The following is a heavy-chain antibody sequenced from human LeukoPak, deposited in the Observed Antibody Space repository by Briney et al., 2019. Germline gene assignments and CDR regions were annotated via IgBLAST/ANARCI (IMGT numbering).Heavy chain of an antibody. D-gene: IGHD1-26*01. Sequence: SETLSLTCAVYGGSFSGYYWSWIRQPPGKGLEWIGEINHSGSTNYNPSLKSRVTISVDTSKNQFSLKLSSVTAADTAVYYCARAPRYSGSYYYAYWGQGTLVTVSS. CDR1: GGSFSGYY. J-gene: IGHJ4*02. CDR3: ARAPRYSGSYYYAY. V-gene: IGHV4-34*01. CDR2: INHSGST.